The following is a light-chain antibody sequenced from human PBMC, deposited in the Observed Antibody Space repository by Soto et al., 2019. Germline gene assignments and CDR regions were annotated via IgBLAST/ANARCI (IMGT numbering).Light chain of an antibody. V-gene: IGKV1-5*01. Sequence: DTQMTPSPSTLSASVGARVTITCRASPSISSWLAWYQQKPGKAPKLLIYDASSLESGVPSRFSGSGSGTEFTLTISSLQPDDFATYYCQQYNSYSETFGQGTK. J-gene: IGKJ1*01. CDR1: PSISSW. CDR3: QQYNSYSET. CDR2: DAS.